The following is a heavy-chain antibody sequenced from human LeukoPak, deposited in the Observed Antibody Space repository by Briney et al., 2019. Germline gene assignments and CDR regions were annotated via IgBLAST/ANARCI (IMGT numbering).Heavy chain of an antibody. V-gene: IGHV4-38-2*02. Sequence: PSETLSLTCTVSGYSISSGYYWGWIRQPPGKGLEWIGSIYHSGSTYYNPSLKSRVTISVDTSKNQFSLKLSSVTAADTAVYYCARAGPVDTASRENFDYWGQGTLVTVSS. CDR1: GYSISSGYY. CDR3: ARAGPVDTASRENFDY. J-gene: IGHJ4*02. CDR2: IYHSGST. D-gene: IGHD5-18*01.